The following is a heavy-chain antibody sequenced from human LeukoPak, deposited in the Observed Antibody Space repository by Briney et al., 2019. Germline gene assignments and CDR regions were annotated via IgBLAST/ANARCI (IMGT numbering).Heavy chain of an antibody. V-gene: IGHV4-39*01. Sequence: PSETLSLTCTVSGGSISSNSYYWGWIRQPPGKGLEWIGSIYYSRSTYYNPSLKSRVAISVDTSKNQFSLKLSSVTAADTAVYYCAWHLYYGSGNYNKYFQNWGQGTLVTVSS. J-gene: IGHJ1*01. CDR1: GGSISSNSYY. CDR2: IYYSRST. D-gene: IGHD3-10*01. CDR3: AWHLYYGSGNYNKYFQN.